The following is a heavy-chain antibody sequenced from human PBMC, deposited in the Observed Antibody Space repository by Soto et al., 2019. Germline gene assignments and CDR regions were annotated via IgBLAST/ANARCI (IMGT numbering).Heavy chain of an antibody. V-gene: IGHV3-23*01. J-gene: IGHJ2*01. CDR2: ISGSGGST. Sequence: VQLLESGGGLVQPGGSLRLSCAASGFTFSSYAMSWVRQAPGKGLEWVSAISGSGGSTYDADSVKGRFTISRDNSKNTLYLQMNSLRAEDTAVYYCAKKEYCGGDCYWYFDLWGRGTLVTVSS. CDR1: GFTFSSYA. D-gene: IGHD2-21*02. CDR3: AKKEYCGGDCYWYFDL.